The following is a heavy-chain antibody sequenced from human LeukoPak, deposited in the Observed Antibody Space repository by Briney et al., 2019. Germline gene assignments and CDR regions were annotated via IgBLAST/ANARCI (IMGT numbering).Heavy chain of an antibody. CDR2: FDPEDGET. V-gene: IGHV1-24*01. J-gene: IGHJ4*02. D-gene: IGHD5-24*01. Sequence: GASVKVSCKVSGYTLTELSMHWVRQAPGKGLEWMGGFDPEDGETIYAQKFQGRVTMTEDTSTDTAYMELSSLGSEDTAVYYCATDPIRMAALFDYWGQGTLVTVSS. CDR1: GYTLTELS. CDR3: ATDPIRMAALFDY.